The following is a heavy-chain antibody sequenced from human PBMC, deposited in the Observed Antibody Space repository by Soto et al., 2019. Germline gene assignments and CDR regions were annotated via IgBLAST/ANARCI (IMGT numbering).Heavy chain of an antibody. D-gene: IGHD2-15*01. CDR2: ISWNSNII. Sequence: VGSQRLSWAAAGGNFVDYAMHWVRRVPGKGLEWVSSISWNSNIIGYADSVKGRFTISRDNAKNSLYLQMNSLRPEDTALYYCAKGGPDGFCSGGRCYFDYWGQGTLVTVSS. J-gene: IGHJ4*02. CDR1: GGNFVDYA. CDR3: AKGGPDGFCSGGRCYFDY. V-gene: IGHV3-9*01.